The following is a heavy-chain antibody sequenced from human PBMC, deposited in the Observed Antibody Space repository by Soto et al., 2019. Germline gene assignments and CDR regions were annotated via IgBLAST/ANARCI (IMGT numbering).Heavy chain of an antibody. J-gene: IGHJ4*02. D-gene: IGHD6-6*01. V-gene: IGHV1-69*01. CDR2: IIPIFGTA. CDR1: GGTFSSYA. Sequence: QVQLVQSGAEVKKPGSSVKVSCKASGGTFSSYAISWVRQAPGQGLEWMGGIIPIFGTANYAQKFQGRVTITADESTSTAYMGLSSLGSEDTAVYYCARLEYSSSFRDFDYWGQGTLVTVSS. CDR3: ARLEYSSSFRDFDY.